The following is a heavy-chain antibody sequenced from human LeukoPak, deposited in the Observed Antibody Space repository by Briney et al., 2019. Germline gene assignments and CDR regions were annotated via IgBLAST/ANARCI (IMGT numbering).Heavy chain of an antibody. D-gene: IGHD3-22*01. CDR1: AFTFSSYW. CDR2: IDQDGGGK. J-gene: IGHJ3*02. CDR3: ARDYYSYSRGSWAFDI. V-gene: IGHV3-7*03. Sequence: GGSLRLSCAASAFTFSSYWMSWVRQAPGNGLEWVAHIDQDGGGKYYVESMKGRITISRDTAKNSLYLQMNSLRAEDTAVYYCARDYYSYSRGSWAFDIWGQGTMVTVSS.